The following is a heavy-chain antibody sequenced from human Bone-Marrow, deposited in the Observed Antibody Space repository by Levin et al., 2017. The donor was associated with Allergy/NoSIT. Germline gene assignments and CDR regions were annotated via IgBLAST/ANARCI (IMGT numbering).Heavy chain of an antibody. CDR1: GFTFSSYG. D-gene: IGHD3-16*01. V-gene: IGHV3-30*18. Sequence: GGSLRLSCAASGFTFSSYGMHWVRQAPGKGLEWVAVISYDGSNKYYADSVKGRFTISRDNSKNTLYLQMNSLRAEDTAVYYCAKDGGLARRVYFDYWGQGTLVTVSS. J-gene: IGHJ4*02. CDR2: ISYDGSNK. CDR3: AKDGGLARRVYFDY.